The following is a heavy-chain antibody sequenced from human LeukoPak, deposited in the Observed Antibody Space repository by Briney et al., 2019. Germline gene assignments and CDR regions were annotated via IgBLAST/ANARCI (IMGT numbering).Heavy chain of an antibody. D-gene: IGHD3-10*01. J-gene: IGHJ4*02. CDR2: YYYGGNT. CDR1: GASISNYY. CDR3: ASRYGSGSYGFDF. V-gene: IGHV4-59*01. Sequence: SETLSLTCTVSGASISNYYWTWIRQPPGKGLEWIGYYYYGGNTEYNPSLKSRVTISVDTFKNQFSLKLSSVTAADTAVYYCASRYGSGSYGFDFWGQGTLVTVSS.